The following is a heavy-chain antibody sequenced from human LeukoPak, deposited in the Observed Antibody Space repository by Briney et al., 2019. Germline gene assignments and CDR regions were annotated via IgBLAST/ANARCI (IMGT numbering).Heavy chain of an antibody. V-gene: IGHV4-34*01. CDR1: GGSFSGYY. J-gene: IGHJ4*02. Sequence: SETLSLTCAVYGGSFSGYYWSWIRQPPGKGLEWIGEINHSGSTNYNLSLKSRVTISVDTSKNQFSLKLSSVTAADTAVYYCARVRQQRPKYYFDYWGQGTLVTVSS. CDR3: ARVRQQRPKYYFDY. CDR2: INHSGST. D-gene: IGHD6-13*01.